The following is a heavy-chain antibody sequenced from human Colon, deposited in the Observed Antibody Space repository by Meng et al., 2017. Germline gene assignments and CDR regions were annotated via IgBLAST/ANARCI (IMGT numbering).Heavy chain of an antibody. CDR1: GGSFSGYY. CDR3: ARRVRGVISWFDP. V-gene: IGHV4-34*01. Sequence: QVPLQQWGAGLLKPSETLSLTCAVYGGSFSGYYWSWIRQPPGKGLEWIGEINHSGSTNYNPSLKSRVTISVDTSKNQFSLKLSSVTAADTAVYYCARRVRGVISWFDPWGQGTLVTVSS. CDR2: INHSGST. J-gene: IGHJ5*02. D-gene: IGHD3-10*01.